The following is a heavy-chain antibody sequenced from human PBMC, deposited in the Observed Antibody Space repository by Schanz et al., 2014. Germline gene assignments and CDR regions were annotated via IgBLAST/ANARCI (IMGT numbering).Heavy chain of an antibody. CDR1: GFAFSSYG. CDR3: ARPALWFGDNCFDP. J-gene: IGHJ5*02. D-gene: IGHD3-10*01. V-gene: IGHV3-48*01. Sequence: VHLMESGGGLVQPGGSLRLSCLASGFAFSSYGMNWLRQAPGKGLEWISYITYNGGTIYYADSVKGRFTISRDNAKNSLYLQMNSLRAEDTAVYYCARPALWFGDNCFDPWGQGTLVTVSS. CDR2: ITYNGGTI.